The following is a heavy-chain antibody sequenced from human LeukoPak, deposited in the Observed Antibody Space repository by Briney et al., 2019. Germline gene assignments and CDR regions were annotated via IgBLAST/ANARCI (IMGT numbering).Heavy chain of an antibody. CDR2: IYYSGST. J-gene: IGHJ4*02. V-gene: IGHV4-30-4*08. CDR3: AREVITIFGVVTGLDY. CDR1: GGSISSGDYY. D-gene: IGHD3-3*01. Sequence: SQTLSLTCTVSGGSISSGDYYWSWIRQSPGKGLEWIGYIYYSGSTYYNPSLKSRVTISVDTSKSQFSLKLSSVTAADTAVYYCAREVITIFGVVTGLDYWGQGTLVTVSS.